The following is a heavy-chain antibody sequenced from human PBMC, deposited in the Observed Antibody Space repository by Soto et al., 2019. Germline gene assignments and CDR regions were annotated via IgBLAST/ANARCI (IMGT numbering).Heavy chain of an antibody. CDR1: GGSINSYY. J-gene: IGHJ4*02. CDR3: ARGYHGYSYANFDY. Sequence: QVQLQESGPGLVKPSETLSLTCNVSGGSINSYYWNWIRQPPGKGLEWIAYIYYNGHTDSNPSLESRVTIPLDTPTSQLSLKLSSVTAADTAVYYCARGYHGYSYANFDYWGQGILVTVSS. CDR2: IYYNGHT. V-gene: IGHV4-59*01. D-gene: IGHD5-18*01.